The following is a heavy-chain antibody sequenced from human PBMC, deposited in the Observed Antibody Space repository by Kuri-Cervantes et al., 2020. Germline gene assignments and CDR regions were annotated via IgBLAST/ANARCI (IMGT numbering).Heavy chain of an antibody. Sequence: GESLKISCAASGFTFSSYGMHWVRQAPGKGLEWVAVISYDGSNKYYADSVKGRFTISRDDSKNTLYLQMNSLKTEDTAVYYCTTDGSGGFYGGNSFDYWGQGTLVTVSS. J-gene: IGHJ4*02. CDR1: GFTFSSYG. D-gene: IGHD4-23*01. CDR3: TTDGSGGFYGGNSFDY. CDR2: ISYDGSNK. V-gene: IGHV3-30*03.